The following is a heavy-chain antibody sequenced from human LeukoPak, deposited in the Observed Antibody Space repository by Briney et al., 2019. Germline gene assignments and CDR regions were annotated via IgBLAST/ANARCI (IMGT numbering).Heavy chain of an antibody. CDR2: FDPEDGET. Sequence: ASVKVSCKVSGYTLTELSMHWVRQAPGKGLEWMGGFDPEDGETIYAQKFQGRVTMTEDTSTDTAYMELSSLRSEDTAVYYCATDLYSSSWPPVDYWGQGTLVTVSS. V-gene: IGHV1-24*01. J-gene: IGHJ4*02. CDR1: GYTLTELS. D-gene: IGHD6-13*01. CDR3: ATDLYSSSWPPVDY.